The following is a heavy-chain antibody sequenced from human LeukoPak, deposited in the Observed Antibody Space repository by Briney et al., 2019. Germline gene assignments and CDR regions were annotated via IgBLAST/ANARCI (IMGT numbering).Heavy chain of an antibody. Sequence: GGSLRLSCAASGFTFDDYAMRWVRQAPGKGLEWVSGISWNSGSIGYADSVKGRFTISRDNAKNSLYLQMNSLRAEDTALYYCAKDGFFRGRYHFDYWGQGTLVTVSS. D-gene: IGHD1-1*01. CDR3: AKDGFFRGRYHFDY. CDR2: ISWNSGSI. CDR1: GFTFDDYA. J-gene: IGHJ4*02. V-gene: IGHV3-9*01.